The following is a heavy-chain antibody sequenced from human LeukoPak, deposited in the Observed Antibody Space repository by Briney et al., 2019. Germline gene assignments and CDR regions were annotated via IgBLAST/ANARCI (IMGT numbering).Heavy chain of an antibody. V-gene: IGHV4-34*01. D-gene: IGHD2-2*01. J-gene: IGHJ4*02. CDR3: ATLPANQLRGFDY. CDR1: GGSFSGYY. Sequence: SETLSLTCAVYGGSFSGYYWSWIRQPPGKGLEWIGEINHSGSTNYNPPLKSRVTISVDTSKNQFSLKLSSVTAADTALYYCATLPANQLRGFDYWGQGTLVTVSS. CDR2: INHSGST.